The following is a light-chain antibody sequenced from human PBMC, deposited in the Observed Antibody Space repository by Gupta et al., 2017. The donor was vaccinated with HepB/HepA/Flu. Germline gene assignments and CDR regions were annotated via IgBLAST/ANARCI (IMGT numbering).Light chain of an antibody. CDR3: QAWDSSSVV. CDR1: KLGDKY. V-gene: IGLV3-1*01. CDR2: QDT. Sequence: SYELTQPPSVSVSPGQTANITCSGDKLGDKYACWYQHKPGQSPVLVIYQDTKRPSGIPGRFSGFNSGNTATLTISGTQAMDEDDYYCQAWDSSSVVFGGGTKLTVL. J-gene: IGLJ2*01.